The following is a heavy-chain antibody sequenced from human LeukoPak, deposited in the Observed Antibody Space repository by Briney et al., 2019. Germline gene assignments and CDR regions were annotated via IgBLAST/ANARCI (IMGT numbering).Heavy chain of an antibody. CDR3: ARGADGVSSNSRGWFDP. CDR1: AFTFTTYW. D-gene: IGHD2-15*01. J-gene: IGHJ5*02. CDR2: IKQDGTEK. V-gene: IGHV3-7*01. Sequence: GGSLRLSCEASAFTFTTYWLGWVRQPPGKGLEWVAKIKQDGTEKYYVDSVKGRFTISRDNAKNSLYLQMNSLRAEDTAVYSCARGADGVSSNSRGWFDPWGQGTLVTVSS.